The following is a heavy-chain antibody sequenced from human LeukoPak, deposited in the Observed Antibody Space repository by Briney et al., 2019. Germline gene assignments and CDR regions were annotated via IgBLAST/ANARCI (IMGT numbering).Heavy chain of an antibody. Sequence: GGSLRLSCAASGFTFSSYEMNWVRQAPGKGLEWVSYISSSGSTIYYADSVKGRFTISRDNAKNSLYLQMNSLRAEDTAVYYCARDDPVDTAMPFVYWGQGTLVTASS. J-gene: IGHJ4*02. CDR2: ISSSGSTI. CDR1: GFTFSSYE. CDR3: ARDDPVDTAMPFVY. V-gene: IGHV3-48*03. D-gene: IGHD5-18*01.